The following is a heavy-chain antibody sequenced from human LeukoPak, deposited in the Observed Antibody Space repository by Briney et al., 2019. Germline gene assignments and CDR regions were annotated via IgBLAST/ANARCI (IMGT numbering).Heavy chain of an antibody. CDR3: AKAGSGSYFQY. J-gene: IGHJ4*01. CDR2: LSGSGGST. D-gene: IGHD3-10*01. Sequence: GGSLRLSCAASGFTFSSYWMTWVRQAPGEGLEWVSTLSGSGGSTYYADSVKGRFTISGDSSKNTVYLQMNSLRAEDTAVYYCAKAGSGSYFQYWGQGTLVTVSS. CDR1: GFTFSSYW. V-gene: IGHV3-23*01.